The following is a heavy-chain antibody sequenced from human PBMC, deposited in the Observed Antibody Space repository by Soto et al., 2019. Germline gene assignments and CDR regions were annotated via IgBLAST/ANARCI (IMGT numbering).Heavy chain of an antibody. D-gene: IGHD6-19*01. CDR3: AASSGWYNAFDI. CDR2: SSGSGGSP. Sequence: EVPLLESGGGLVQPGGSLRLSCAASGFTFSSDAMSWGRQAPGKGLEGVSLSSGSGGSPYYADYVTGRFTISRDTSKNTLEQKLISLRADDTVVYYCAASSGWYNAFDIWGQGTMRTVSS. V-gene: IGHV3-23*01. J-gene: IGHJ3*02. CDR1: GFTFSSDA.